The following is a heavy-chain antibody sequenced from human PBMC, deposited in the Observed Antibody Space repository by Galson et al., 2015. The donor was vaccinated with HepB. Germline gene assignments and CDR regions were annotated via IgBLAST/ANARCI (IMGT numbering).Heavy chain of an antibody. V-gene: IGHV1-18*01. J-gene: IGHJ3*02. CDR2: ISGYNDDT. Sequence: SVKVSCKASGYIFTTYGVSWVRQAPGQGLEWMGWISGYNDDTNYGQRLQGRLTMTTDTSASTAYMELRSLRSDGTAVYYCARNTSDNNGFDIWGQGTMVTISS. D-gene: IGHD1-1*01. CDR3: ARNTSDNNGFDI. CDR1: GYIFTTYG.